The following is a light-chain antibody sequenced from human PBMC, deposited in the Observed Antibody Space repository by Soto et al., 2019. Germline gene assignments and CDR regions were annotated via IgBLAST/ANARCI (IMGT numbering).Light chain of an antibody. J-gene: IGKJ1*01. CDR1: QTIGNK. CDR3: QQYNDWPWT. V-gene: IGKV3-15*01. CDR2: GAS. Sequence: EIVLTQSPATLSVSPGERSTLSCRATQTIGNKLAWYLQRPGQAPRLLMYGASSRATDTTARFSGSGSGTEFTLTITGLQSEDFAVYYCQQYNDWPWTFGPGTKVDIK.